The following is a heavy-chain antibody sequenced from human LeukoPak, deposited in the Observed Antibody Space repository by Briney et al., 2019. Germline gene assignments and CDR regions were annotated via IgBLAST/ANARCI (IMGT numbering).Heavy chain of an antibody. Sequence: SVKVSCKASGGTFSSYAISWVRQAPGQGLEWMGGIIPIFGTANYAQKFQGRVTITADESTSTAYMELSSLRSEDTAVYYCARGQKYISGFTVTELGSGYYDNWGQGALVTVSS. D-gene: IGHD5-18*01. CDR1: GGTFSSYA. V-gene: IGHV1-69*13. CDR2: IIPIFGTA. CDR3: ARGQKYISGFTVTELGSGYYDN. J-gene: IGHJ4*02.